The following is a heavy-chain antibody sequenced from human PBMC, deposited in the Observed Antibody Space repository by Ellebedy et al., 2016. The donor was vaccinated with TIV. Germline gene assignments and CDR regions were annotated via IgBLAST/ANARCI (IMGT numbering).Heavy chain of an antibody. D-gene: IGHD3-10*01. Sequence: SETLSLTXTVSGGSISTYYWAWIRQPPGKGLEWIATMYYSGNTYLSPSLKSRVTISADTSKKQFSLKMRSVTAADTALYYCARGSFEAFDIWGQGTLVTVSS. CDR3: ARGSFEAFDI. CDR1: GGSISTYY. V-gene: IGHV4-39*01. J-gene: IGHJ3*02. CDR2: MYYSGNT.